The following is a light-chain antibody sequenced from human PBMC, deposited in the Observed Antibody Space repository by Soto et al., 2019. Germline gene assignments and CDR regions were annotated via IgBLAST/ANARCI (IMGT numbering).Light chain of an antibody. V-gene: IGLV2-23*01. CDR3: CLYVGATTYV. CDR2: EGH. J-gene: IGLJ1*01. Sequence: QSALAQPASVSGSPGQSITISCTGASGYVGTYSLASWYQQHPGKAPKVVIYEGHKRPSGVPDRFSGSTSVNTASLTISGLQTDDEADYYCCLYVGATTYVFGTGTKVTVL. CDR1: SGYVGTYSL.